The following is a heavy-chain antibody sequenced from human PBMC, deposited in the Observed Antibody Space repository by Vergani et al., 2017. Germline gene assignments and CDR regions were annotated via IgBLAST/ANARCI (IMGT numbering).Heavy chain of an antibody. V-gene: IGHV3-7*01. CDR3: ARDYRVATPFGYYYYHGMDV. D-gene: IGHD5-12*01. CDR1: GFTFSSYW. J-gene: IGHJ6*02. Sequence: EVQLVESGGGLVQPGGSLRLSCAASGFTFSSYWMSWVRQAPGKGLEWVANIKQDGSEKYYVDSVKGRFTISRDNAKNSLYLQMNSLRAEDTAVYYCARDYRVATPFGYYYYHGMDVWGQGTTVTVSS. CDR2: IKQDGSEK.